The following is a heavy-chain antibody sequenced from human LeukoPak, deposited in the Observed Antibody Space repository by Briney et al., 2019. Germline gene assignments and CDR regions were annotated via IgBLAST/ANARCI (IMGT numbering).Heavy chain of an antibody. D-gene: IGHD6-19*01. J-gene: IGHJ4*02. V-gene: IGHV3-23*01. Sequence: GGSLRLSCAASGFTFNSYAMTWVRQAPGKGLEWVSHVSGSGGITYYADSVKGRFTISRDNSKNTLYLQMNSLRAEDTAVYYCAKTTAGNSSGRYPGWPVDYWGQGTLVNVSS. CDR3: AKTTAGNSSGRYPGWPVDY. CDR2: VSGSGGIT. CDR1: GFTFNSYA.